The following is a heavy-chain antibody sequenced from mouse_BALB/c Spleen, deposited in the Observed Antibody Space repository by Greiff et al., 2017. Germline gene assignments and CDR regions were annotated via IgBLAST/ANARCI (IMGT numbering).Heavy chain of an antibody. D-gene: IGHD2-3*01. CDR2: IYPGDGDT. CDR3: ARGDGYYGGFAY. J-gene: IGHJ3*01. CDR1: GYAFSSYW. V-gene: IGHV1-80*01. Sequence: VQLQQSGAELVRPGSSVKISCKASGYAFSSYWMNWVKQRPGQGLEWIGQIYPGDGDTNYNGKFKGKATLTADKSSSTAYMQLSSLTSEDSAVYFCARGDGYYGGFAYWGQGTLVTVSA.